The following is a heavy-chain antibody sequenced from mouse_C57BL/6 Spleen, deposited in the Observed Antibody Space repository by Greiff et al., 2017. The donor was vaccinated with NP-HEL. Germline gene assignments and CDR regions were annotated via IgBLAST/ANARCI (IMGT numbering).Heavy chain of an antibody. V-gene: IGHV1-82*01. D-gene: IGHD2-3*01. J-gene: IGHJ4*01. CDR3: APIYDGYLMDY. Sequence: QVQLKESGPELVKPGASVKISCKASGYAFSSSWMNWVKQRPGKGLEWIGRIYPGDGDTNSNGKFQGKATLTADKSSSTAYMQLSSLTSEDSAVYCCAPIYDGYLMDYWGQGTSVTVSS. CDR1: GYAFSSSW. CDR2: IYPGDGDT.